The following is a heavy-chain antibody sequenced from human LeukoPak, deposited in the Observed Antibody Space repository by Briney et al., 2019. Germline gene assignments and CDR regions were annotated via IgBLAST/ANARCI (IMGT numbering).Heavy chain of an antibody. J-gene: IGHJ4*02. Sequence: SETLSLTCTVSGDSISNYNYHWGWIRQPPGKGLEWLGTIYYSGNTYYNPSLKSRVTMSVDTSKNQCSLRLSSVTATDTAVYYCARHPSGYVDYWGQGTLVTVSS. CDR2: IYYSGNT. CDR1: GDSISNYNYH. V-gene: IGHV4-39*01. D-gene: IGHD3-3*01. CDR3: ARHPSGYVDY.